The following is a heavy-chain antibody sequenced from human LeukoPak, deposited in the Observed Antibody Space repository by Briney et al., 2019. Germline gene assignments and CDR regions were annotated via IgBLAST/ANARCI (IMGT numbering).Heavy chain of an antibody. CDR1: GGSISSGDYY. J-gene: IGHJ4*02. V-gene: IGHV4-30-4*01. D-gene: IGHD2-21*02. CDR2: IYYSGST. CDR3: ARVPPVVTANPYFDY. Sequence: SETLSLTCTVSGGSISSGDYYWSWIRQPPGKGLEWIGYIYYSGSTYYNPSLKSRVTISVDTSKNQFSLKLSSVTAADTAVYYCARVPPVVTANPYFDYWGQGTLVTVSS.